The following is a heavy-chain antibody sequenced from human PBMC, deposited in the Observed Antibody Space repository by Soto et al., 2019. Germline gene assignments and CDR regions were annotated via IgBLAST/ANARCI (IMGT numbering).Heavy chain of an antibody. CDR3: ARRRIAVAAVDY. V-gene: IGHV5-10-1*01. D-gene: IGHD6-19*01. Sequence: GESLKISCKGSGYSFTSYWIRWVRQMPGKGLEWMGRIDPSDSYTNYSPSFQGHVTISADKSISTAYLQWSSLKASDTAMYYCARRRIAVAAVDYWGQGTLVTVSS. CDR2: IDPSDSYT. CDR1: GYSFTSYW. J-gene: IGHJ4*02.